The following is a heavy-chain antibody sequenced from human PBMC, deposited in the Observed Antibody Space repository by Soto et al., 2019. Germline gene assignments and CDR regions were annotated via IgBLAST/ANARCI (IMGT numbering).Heavy chain of an antibody. Sequence: QMQLVQSGPEVKKPGTSVKVSCKASGFTFTSSAVQWVRQARGQRLEWIGWIVVGSGNTNYAQKFQERVTITRDMSTSTAYMELSSLRSEDTAVYYCAADSEGYDVWGGYYPTNYYYGMDVWGQGTTVTVSS. CDR3: AADSEGYDVWGGYYPTNYYYGMDV. CDR2: IVVGSGNT. V-gene: IGHV1-58*01. D-gene: IGHD3-3*01. CDR1: GFTFTSSA. J-gene: IGHJ6*02.